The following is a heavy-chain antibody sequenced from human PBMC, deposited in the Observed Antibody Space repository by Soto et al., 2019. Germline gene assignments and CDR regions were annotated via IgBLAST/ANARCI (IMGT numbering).Heavy chain of an antibody. V-gene: IGHV4-59*01. Sequence: SETLSLTCTVSGGSISSYYWSWIRQPPGKGLEWIGYIYYSGSTNYNPSLKSRVTISVDTSKNQFSLKLSSVTAADTAVYYCARGEAAAGTSWSDWFDPWGQGTLVTVSS. J-gene: IGHJ5*02. CDR1: GGSISSYY. D-gene: IGHD6-13*01. CDR3: ARGEAAAGTSWSDWFDP. CDR2: IYYSGST.